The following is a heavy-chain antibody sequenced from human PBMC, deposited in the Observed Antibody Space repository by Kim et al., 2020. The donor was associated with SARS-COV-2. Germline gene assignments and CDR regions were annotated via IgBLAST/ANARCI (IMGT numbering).Heavy chain of an antibody. J-gene: IGHJ4*02. V-gene: IGHV3-23*01. CDR3: AKDYRYHND. CDR1: GFTFSIYA. Sequence: GGSLRLSCAASGFTFSIYAMTWVRQAPGKGLEWVSTIGNSGTKTYYADSVKGRFTISRDNSRNRLFLQMNSLRAEDTVVYFCAKDYRYHNDWGQGTLVTVSS. CDR2: IGNSGTKT. D-gene: IGHD3-16*02.